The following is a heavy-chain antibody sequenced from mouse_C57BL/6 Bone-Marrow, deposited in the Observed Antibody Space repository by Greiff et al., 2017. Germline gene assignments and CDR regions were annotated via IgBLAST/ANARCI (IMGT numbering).Heavy chain of an antibody. V-gene: IGHV1-7*01. CDR1: GYTFTSYW. D-gene: IGHD3-3*01. J-gene: IGHJ2*01. Sequence: QVQLKESGAELAKPGASVKLSRKASGYTFTSYWMHWVKQRPGQGLEWIGYINPSSGYTKYNQKFKDKATLTADKSSSTAYMQLSSLTYEDSAVYYCASDTRGYFDYWGQGTTLTVSS. CDR3: ASDTRGYFDY. CDR2: INPSSGYT.